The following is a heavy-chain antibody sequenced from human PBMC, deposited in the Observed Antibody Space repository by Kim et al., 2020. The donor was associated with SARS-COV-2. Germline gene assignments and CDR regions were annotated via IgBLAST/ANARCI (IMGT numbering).Heavy chain of an antibody. J-gene: IGHJ4*02. CDR2: IRSKANSYAT. D-gene: IGHD3-22*01. Sequence: GGSLRLSCAASGFTFSGSAMHWVRQASGKGLEWVGRIRSKANSYATAYAASVKGRFTISRDDSKNTAYLQMNSLKTEDTAVYYCTLMGYYDSSGYYYLPPHWGQGTLVTVSS. V-gene: IGHV3-73*01. CDR1: GFTFSGSA. CDR3: TLMGYYDSSGYYYLPPH.